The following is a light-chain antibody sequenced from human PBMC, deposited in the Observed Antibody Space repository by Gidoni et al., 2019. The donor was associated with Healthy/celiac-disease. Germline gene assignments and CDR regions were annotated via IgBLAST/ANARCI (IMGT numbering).Light chain of an antibody. J-gene: IGKJ2*01. CDR2: AES. CDR3: QQSYSTPPYT. CDR1: QRISSY. Sequence: DIQMTQSPSSLSASVGDRVTITCRASQRISSYLNWYQQKPGNAPKLLIYAESSLQRWVPSRFSGSGSGTDFTLTISSLQPEDFATYYCQQSYSTPPYTFGQGTKLEIK. V-gene: IGKV1-39*01.